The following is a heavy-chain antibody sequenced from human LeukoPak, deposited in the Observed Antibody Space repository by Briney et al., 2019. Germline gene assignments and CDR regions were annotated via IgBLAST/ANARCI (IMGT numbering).Heavy chain of an antibody. CDR2: IYTSGST. Sequence: SETLSLTCTVSGGSISSYYWSWIRQPAGKGLEWIGRIYTSGSTNYNPSLKSRVTISVDTSKNQFSLKLSSVTAADTAVYYCARDRSDSGWPYYMDVWGKGTTVTVSS. CDR1: GGSISSYY. CDR3: ARDRSDSGWPYYMDV. D-gene: IGHD6-19*01. J-gene: IGHJ6*03. V-gene: IGHV4-4*07.